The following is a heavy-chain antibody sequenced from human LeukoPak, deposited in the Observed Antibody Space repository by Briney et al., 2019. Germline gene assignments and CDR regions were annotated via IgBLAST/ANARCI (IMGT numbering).Heavy chain of an antibody. Sequence: SETLSLTCTASGGSISSSSYYWGWIRQPPGKGLEWIGTIYYSGSTYYNPSLKSRVSISVDTPKNQFSLRLTSVTATDTAVYYCARVRGYSYGLGVYYYYGMDVWGQGTTVTVSS. D-gene: IGHD5-18*01. CDR2: IYYSGST. V-gene: IGHV4-39*01. CDR1: GGSISSSSYY. CDR3: ARVRGYSYGLGVYYYYGMDV. J-gene: IGHJ6*02.